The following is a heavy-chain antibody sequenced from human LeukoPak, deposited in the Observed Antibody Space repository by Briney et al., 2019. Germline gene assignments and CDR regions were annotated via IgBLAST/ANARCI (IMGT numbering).Heavy chain of an antibody. Sequence: GRSLRLSCAASGFTFSSYAMHWVRQAPGKGLEWVAAISYDGSNKYYADSVKGRFTISRDNSKNTLYLQMNSLRAEDTAVYYCARDIYGSGSYLFDYWGQGTLVTVSS. V-gene: IGHV3-30-3*01. J-gene: IGHJ4*02. CDR3: ARDIYGSGSYLFDY. CDR2: ISYDGSNK. CDR1: GFTFSSYA. D-gene: IGHD3-10*01.